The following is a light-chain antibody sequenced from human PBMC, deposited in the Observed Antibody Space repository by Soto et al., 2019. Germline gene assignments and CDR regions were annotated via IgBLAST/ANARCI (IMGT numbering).Light chain of an antibody. CDR1: QSISSY. CDR2: TAS. Sequence: DIQMTQSPSSLSAYVGDRVTITCRASQSISSYLNWYQHKPGKAPKLLIYTASNLQSGVPSRFSGSGSGTDFTLTISSLQPEDFETYYCQQSYSTPATFGPGTKVNIK. CDR3: QQSYSTPAT. V-gene: IGKV1-39*01. J-gene: IGKJ3*01.